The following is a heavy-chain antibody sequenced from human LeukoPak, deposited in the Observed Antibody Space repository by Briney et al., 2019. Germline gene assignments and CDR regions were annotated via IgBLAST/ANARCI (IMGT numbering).Heavy chain of an antibody. D-gene: IGHD2-15*01. CDR1: GFTFSSYE. V-gene: IGHV3-21*05. CDR2: ISSSSSYI. CDR3: ARERPSIVVVVAATLDY. Sequence: GGSLRLSCAASGFTFSSYEMNWVRQAPGKGLEWVSYISSSSSYIYYADSVKGRFTISRDNAKNSLYLQMNSLRAEDTAVYYCARERPSIVVVVAATLDYWGQGTLVTVSS. J-gene: IGHJ4*02.